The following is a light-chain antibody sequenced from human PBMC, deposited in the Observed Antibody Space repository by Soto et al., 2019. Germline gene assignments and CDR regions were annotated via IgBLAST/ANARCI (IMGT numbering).Light chain of an antibody. V-gene: IGKV1-8*01. CDR3: QQYHSYPRT. Sequence: AIRMTQSPSSFSASTGDRVTITCRASQDVSSYLAWYQQKPGKAPKVLIYGASTLQSGVPPRFSGSGSGTDFNFTISRLQPEDFATYYCQQYHSYPRTFGQGTKLEIK. CDR1: QDVSSY. CDR2: GAS. J-gene: IGKJ1*01.